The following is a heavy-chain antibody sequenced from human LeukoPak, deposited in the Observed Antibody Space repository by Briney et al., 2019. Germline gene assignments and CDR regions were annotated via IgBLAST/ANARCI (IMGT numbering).Heavy chain of an antibody. J-gene: IGHJ4*02. V-gene: IGHV4-4*07. D-gene: IGHD2-2*01. Sequence: KPSETLSLTCTVSGGSISSYYWSWIRQPAGKGLEWIGRIYTSGSTNYNPSLKSRVTMSVDTSKNQFSLKLSSVTAADTAVYYCARDIAVVPAALFDYWGQGTLVTVSS. CDR1: GGSISSYY. CDR3: ARDIAVVPAALFDY. CDR2: IYTSGST.